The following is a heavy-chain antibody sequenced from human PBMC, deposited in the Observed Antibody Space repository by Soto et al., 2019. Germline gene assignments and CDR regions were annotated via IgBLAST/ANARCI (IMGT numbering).Heavy chain of an antibody. CDR2: ISGSGGST. CDR1: GVTFSSYA. Sequence: EVQLLESGGGLVQPGGSLRLSCAASGVTFSSYAMSWVRQGPGKGLEWVSAISGSGGSTYYADSVKGRFTISRDNSKNTMYLQINSLRAEDTAVYYCANDERYYDSSGYTHYDYWGQGTLVTVSS. CDR3: ANDERYYDSSGYTHYDY. D-gene: IGHD3-22*01. J-gene: IGHJ4*02. V-gene: IGHV3-23*01.